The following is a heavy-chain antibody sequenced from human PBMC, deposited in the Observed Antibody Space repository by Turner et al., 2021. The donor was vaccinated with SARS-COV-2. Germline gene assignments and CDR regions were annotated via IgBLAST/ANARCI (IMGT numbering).Heavy chain of an antibody. D-gene: IGHD6-19*01. CDR3: ARDRITVAGNLDH. V-gene: IGHV3-30-3*01. CDR2: IPSVGNNQ. CDR1: GFTFSNYA. Sequence: QVLLVESGGGVVQPGRSLRLSCAASGFTFSNYAMHWVRQAPGKGLEWVAVIPSVGNNQHYADSVKGRFTVSRDDSKNSLYLQINSLRAEDTGVYYCARDRITVAGNLDHWGQGTLVTVSS. J-gene: IGHJ4*02.